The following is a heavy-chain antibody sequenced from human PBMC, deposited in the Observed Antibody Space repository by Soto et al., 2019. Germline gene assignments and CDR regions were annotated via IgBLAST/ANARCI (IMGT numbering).Heavy chain of an antibody. D-gene: IGHD6-6*01. CDR2: ISGSGGST. CDR3: AKGGYSSSTRLYYFDY. V-gene: IGHV3-23*01. J-gene: IGHJ4*02. Sequence: GGSVRLSCAASGLTFSSYAMSWVRQAPGKGLEWVSAISGSGGSTYYADSVKGRFTISRDNSKNTLYLQMNSLRAEDTAVYYCAKGGYSSSTRLYYFDYWGQGTLVTVSS. CDR1: GLTFSSYA.